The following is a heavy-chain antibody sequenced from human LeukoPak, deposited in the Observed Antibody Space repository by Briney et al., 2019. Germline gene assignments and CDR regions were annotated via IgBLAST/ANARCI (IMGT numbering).Heavy chain of an antibody. V-gene: IGHV3-33*01. J-gene: IGHJ4*02. D-gene: IGHD5-12*01. CDR1: GFTFRNHG. Sequence: PGGSLRLSCAASGFTFRNHGMYWVRQAPGKGLEWVAVIWYDGSNRYYGDSVKGRFTISRDNSKNSLYLQMDGLRVEDTAVYYCVRDIGGFYRGYGDSWGQGTLVTVSS. CDR3: VRDIGGFYRGYGDS. CDR2: IWYDGSNR.